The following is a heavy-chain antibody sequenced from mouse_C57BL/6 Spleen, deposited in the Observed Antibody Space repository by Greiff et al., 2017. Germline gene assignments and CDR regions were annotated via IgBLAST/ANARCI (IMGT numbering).Heavy chain of an antibody. CDR2: IYPGDGDT. Sequence: QVQLQQSGPELVKPGASVKISCKASGYAFSSSWMNWVKQRPGKGLEWIGRIYPGDGDTNYNGKFKGKATLTADKSSSTAYMQLSSLTSEDSAVYFCARWEFDYWGQGTTRTVSS. V-gene: IGHV1-82*01. J-gene: IGHJ2*01. CDR3: ARWEFDY. CDR1: GYAFSSSW. D-gene: IGHD4-1*01.